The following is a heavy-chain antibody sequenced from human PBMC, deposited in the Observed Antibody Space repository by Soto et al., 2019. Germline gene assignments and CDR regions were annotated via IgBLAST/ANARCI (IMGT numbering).Heavy chain of an antibody. D-gene: IGHD3-22*01. J-gene: IGHJ6*02. CDR1: GGSISSYY. V-gene: IGHV4-59*08. CDR3: AGGDYYHSSGYYFYYYTMDV. Sequence: SSETLSLTCTVSGGSISSYYWSWIRQPPGKGLEWIGYVYYGGSTNYNPSLKSRVTISVDTSKSQFSLKLSSVTAADTAVYYCAGGDYYHSSGYYFYYYTMDVWGQGTTVTVSS. CDR2: VYYGGST.